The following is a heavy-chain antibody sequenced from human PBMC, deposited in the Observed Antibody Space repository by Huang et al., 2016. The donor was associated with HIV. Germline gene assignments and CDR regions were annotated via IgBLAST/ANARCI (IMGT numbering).Heavy chain of an antibody. CDR1: GDFISSTNYY. Sequence: QLQLQESGPGQVKPSETLSLTCTVFGDFISSTNYYWGWIRQSHGKGLEWVGSVYQSGSTNYCPSRKSRVTLSVDTYRNQFSLTLNSVTAADAAVYYCASQHIGAAATWFWGRGTQVAVSS. CDR2: VYQSGST. V-gene: IGHV4-39*01. D-gene: IGHD6-13*01. CDR3: ASQHIGAAATWF. J-gene: IGHJ4*02.